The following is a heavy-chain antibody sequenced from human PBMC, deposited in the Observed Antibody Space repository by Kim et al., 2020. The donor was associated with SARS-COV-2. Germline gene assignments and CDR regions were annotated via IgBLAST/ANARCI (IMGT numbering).Heavy chain of an antibody. J-gene: IGHJ4*02. V-gene: IGHV3-23*01. CDR3: ANPRQPDY. Sequence: GDTTTYADSVKARFTVSRDNSKNTLYLQMSSLGAEDTAIYYCANPRQPDYWGQGTLVTVSS. D-gene: IGHD6-13*01. CDR2: GDTT.